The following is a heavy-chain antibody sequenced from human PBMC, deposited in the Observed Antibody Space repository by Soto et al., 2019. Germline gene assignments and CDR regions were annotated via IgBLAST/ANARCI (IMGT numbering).Heavy chain of an antibody. CDR2: VYYNDDR. D-gene: IGHD5-12*01. J-gene: IGHJ4*02. Sequence: QITLQESGPTLVKPTQPLTLTCTFSGFSFTTAGVAVGWIRQTPGGALEWLTLVYYNDDRRFSPSLKTRLTITGDTSNNQVVLSLFNVDPGDTATYFCAQSYGGYDIIYFDFWGQGIPVTVSS. V-gene: IGHV2-5*01. CDR1: GFSFTTAGVA. CDR3: AQSYGGYDIIYFDF.